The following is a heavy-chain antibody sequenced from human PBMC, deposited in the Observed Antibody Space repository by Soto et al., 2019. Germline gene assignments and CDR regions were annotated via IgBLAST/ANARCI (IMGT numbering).Heavy chain of an antibody. D-gene: IGHD6-13*01. J-gene: IGHJ4*02. CDR2: ISSSGTTI. V-gene: IGHV3-48*03. CDR3: ARFGGAAAGTGDY. CDR1: EFTFSSYE. Sequence: PGGSLRLSCVASEFTFSSYEMNWVRQAPGKGLEWVSYISSSGTTIYYTDSVKGRFTISRDNAKKSLYLQMNSLRAEDTAVYYCARFGGAAAGTGDYWGQGTLVTVSS.